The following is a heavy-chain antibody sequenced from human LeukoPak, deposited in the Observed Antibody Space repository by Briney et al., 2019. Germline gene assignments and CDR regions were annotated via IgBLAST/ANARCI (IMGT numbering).Heavy chain of an antibody. J-gene: IGHJ4*02. D-gene: IGHD2-2*01. CDR2: IRYDGSNK. CDR1: GFTFSSYA. CDR3: AKEMFRRKMYQLPDYYFDY. Sequence: PGGSLRLSCAASGFTFSSYAMSWVRQAPGKGLEWVAFIRYDGSNKYYADSVKGRFTISRDNSKNTLYLQMNSLRAEDTAVYYCAKEMFRRKMYQLPDYYFDYWGQGTLVTVSS. V-gene: IGHV3-30*02.